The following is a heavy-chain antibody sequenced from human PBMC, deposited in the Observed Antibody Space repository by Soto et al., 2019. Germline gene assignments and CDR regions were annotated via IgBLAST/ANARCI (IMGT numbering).Heavy chain of an antibody. CDR3: ARWAHYYFDY. J-gene: IGHJ4*02. V-gene: IGHV4-30-2*01. Sequence: PSETLSLTCAVSGGSISSGGYSWSWIRQPPGKGLEWIGYIYHSGSTYYNPSLKSRVTISVDGSKNQFSLKLSSVTAADTAVYYCARWAHYYFDYWGQGTLVTVSS. CDR1: GGSISSGGYS. CDR2: IYHSGST.